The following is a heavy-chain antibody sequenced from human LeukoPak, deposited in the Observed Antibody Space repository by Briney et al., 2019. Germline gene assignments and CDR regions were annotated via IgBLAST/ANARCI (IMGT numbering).Heavy chain of an antibody. CDR1: GFSFSDDY. CDR2: VSGTSTYT. J-gene: IGHJ5*02. Sequence: GGSLRLSCAASGFSFSDDYMSWIRQAPGKGLEWLSYVSGTSTYTNYADSVRGWFTISRDNAKNSLYLQMNSLRAEDTAVYYCVRLSDARPSSWGQGTLVTVSS. CDR3: VRLSDARPSS. V-gene: IGHV3-11*06.